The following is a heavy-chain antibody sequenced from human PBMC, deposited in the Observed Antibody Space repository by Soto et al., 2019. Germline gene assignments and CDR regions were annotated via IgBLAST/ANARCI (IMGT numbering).Heavy chain of an antibody. CDR2: IVAYNNRT. J-gene: IGHJ4*02. Sequence: QIELVQSGAEVKKPGASVKVSCKASGHTLSIYGIQWVRQAPGQGLEWMGWIVAYNNRTIYAQKFQDRVTLTTDTSTTTAFMEVRTLTSDDTAVYYCARAGDYFGDYWGQGTLVTVSS. CDR1: GHTLSIYG. CDR3: ARAGDYFGDY. V-gene: IGHV1-18*01. D-gene: IGHD3-10*01.